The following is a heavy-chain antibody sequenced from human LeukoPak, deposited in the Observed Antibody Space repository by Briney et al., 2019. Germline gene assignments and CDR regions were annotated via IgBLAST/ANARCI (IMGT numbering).Heavy chain of an antibody. D-gene: IGHD2-2*02. J-gene: IGHJ4*02. CDR2: IYYSGST. Sequence: PSQTLSLTCTVSGGSISSGGYYWSWIRQHPGKGLEWIGYIYYSGSTYYNPSLKSRVTISVDTSKNQFSLKLSSVTAADTAVYYCVAQLLYPYYFDYWGQRTLVTVSS. V-gene: IGHV4-31*03. CDR1: GGSISSGGYY. CDR3: VAQLLYPYYFDY.